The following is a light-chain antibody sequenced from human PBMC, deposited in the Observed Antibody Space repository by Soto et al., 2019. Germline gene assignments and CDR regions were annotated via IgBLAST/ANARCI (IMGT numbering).Light chain of an antibody. V-gene: IGLV2-8*01. CDR2: EVS. Sequence: QSALTQPPSASGSPGQSVTISCTGTSSDVGGYNFVSWYQQHPGKVPKLMIYEVSKRPSGVPDRFSGSKSGNTASLPVSGLQADDEADYYCTSYGGSNNLVFGGGTKVTVL. CDR1: SSDVGGYNF. CDR3: TSYGGSNNLV. J-gene: IGLJ2*01.